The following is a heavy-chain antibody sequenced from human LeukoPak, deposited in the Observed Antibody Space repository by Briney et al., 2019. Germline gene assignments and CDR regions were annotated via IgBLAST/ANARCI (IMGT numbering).Heavy chain of an antibody. D-gene: IGHD2-2*01. CDR3: ARDLFPNIVVVPAARRNYGMDV. CDR1: GYTFTSYS. V-gene: IGHV1-18*01. CDR2: ISAYNGNT. Sequence: ASVKVSCKVSGYTFTSYSISWVRQAPGQGLEWMGWISAYNGNTNYAQKLQGRVTMTTDTSTSTAYMELRSLRSDDTAVYYCARDLFPNIVVVPAARRNYGMDVWGQGTTVTVSS. J-gene: IGHJ6*02.